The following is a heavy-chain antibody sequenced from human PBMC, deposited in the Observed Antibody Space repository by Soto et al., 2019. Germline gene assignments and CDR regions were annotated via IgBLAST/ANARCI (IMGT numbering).Heavy chain of an antibody. Sequence: EVQLVESGGGLVQPGGSLRLSCAASGFTFGSFWMHWVRQGPGKGLVWLSRIYGDGSRTTYADSVEGRFTISRDNAKNSVYPQMIRLRAEDTAVYYCARGAGGRYYNDYWGQGTLVTVSS. D-gene: IGHD1-26*01. J-gene: IGHJ4*02. V-gene: IGHV3-74*01. CDR3: ARGAGGRYYNDY. CDR2: IYGDGSRT. CDR1: GFTFGSFW.